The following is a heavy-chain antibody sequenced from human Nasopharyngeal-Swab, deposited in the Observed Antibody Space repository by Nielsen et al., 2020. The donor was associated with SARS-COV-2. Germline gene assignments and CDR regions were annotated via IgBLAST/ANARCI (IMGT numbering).Heavy chain of an antibody. CDR2: IWYDGSNK. J-gene: IGHJ4*02. D-gene: IGHD2-15*01. CDR3: ARDSGGYCRGGSCYPHYYFDY. V-gene: IGHV3-33*01. Sequence: WIRRRAGKGLEWVAAIWYDGSNKYYADSVKGRFTISRDNSKNTLYLQMNSLRAEDTAVYYCARDSGGYCRGGSCYPHYYFDYWGQGTLVTVSS.